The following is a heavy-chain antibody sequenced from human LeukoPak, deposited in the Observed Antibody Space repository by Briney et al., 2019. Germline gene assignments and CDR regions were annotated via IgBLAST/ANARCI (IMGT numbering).Heavy chain of an antibody. Sequence: GGSLRLSCAASGFTFSSYGMHWVRQAPGKGLDWVAFIRYDGSNKYYADSVKGRFTISRDNSKNTLYLQMNSLRAEDTAVYYCAKAPKRGYSGYDPLGPFDYWGQGTLVTVSS. V-gene: IGHV3-30*02. J-gene: IGHJ4*02. D-gene: IGHD5-12*01. CDR2: IRYDGSNK. CDR1: GFTFSSYG. CDR3: AKAPKRGYSGYDPLGPFDY.